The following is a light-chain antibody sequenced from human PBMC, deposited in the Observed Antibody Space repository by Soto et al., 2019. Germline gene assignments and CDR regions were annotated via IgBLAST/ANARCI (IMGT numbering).Light chain of an antibody. J-gene: IGKJ2*01. CDR1: QSVLYSSNNKNY. CDR2: WAS. Sequence: DIVMTQSPDSLAVSLGERATINCTSSQSVLYSSNNKNYLGWYQQKPGQHPKLLIYWASTRESGVPDRFSGRGSWTDFTLTISSLQAEYVAIYDCHQYYSFPHTFGQGTKLEIK. V-gene: IGKV4-1*01. CDR3: HQYYSFPHT.